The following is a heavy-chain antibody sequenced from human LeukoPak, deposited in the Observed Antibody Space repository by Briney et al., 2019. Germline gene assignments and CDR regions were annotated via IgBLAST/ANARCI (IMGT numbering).Heavy chain of an antibody. CDR1: GGSFSGYY. V-gene: IGHV4-34*01. CDR2: INHSGST. J-gene: IGHJ6*03. D-gene: IGHD1-1*01. Sequence: SETLSLTCAVYGGSFSGYYWSWIRQPPGKGLEWIGEINHSGSTNYNPSLKSRVTISVDTSKNQFSLKLSSVTAADTAVYYCAGTYRYNYYYYMDVRGKGTTVTISS. CDR3: AGTYRYNYYYYMDV.